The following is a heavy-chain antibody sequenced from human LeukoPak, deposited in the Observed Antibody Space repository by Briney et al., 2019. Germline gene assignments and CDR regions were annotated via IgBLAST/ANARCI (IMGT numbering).Heavy chain of an antibody. CDR2: ISSSGSTI. V-gene: IGHV3-48*03. CDR3: ARGGSVDYYYDSRDY. CDR1: GFTFNSYE. Sequence: GGPLRLSCVISGFTFNSYEMNWVRQAPGKGLEWVSYISSSGSTIYYADSVKGRFTISRDNAKNSLYLQMNSLRADDTAVYYCARGGSVDYYYDSRDYWGQGALVTVSS. D-gene: IGHD3-22*01. J-gene: IGHJ4*02.